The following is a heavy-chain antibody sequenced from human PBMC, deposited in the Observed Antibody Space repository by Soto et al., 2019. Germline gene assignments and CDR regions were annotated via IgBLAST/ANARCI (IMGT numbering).Heavy chain of an antibody. V-gene: IGHV3-33*01. CDR3: ARDQDDYGDYTEPLGGMDV. J-gene: IGHJ6*02. CDR1: GFTFSSYG. Sequence: GGSLRLSCAASGFTFSSYGMHWVRQAPGKGLEWVAVIWYDGSNKYYADSVKGRFTISRDNSKNTLYLQMNSLRAEDTAVYYCARDQDDYGDYTEPLGGMDVWGQGTTVTVSS. CDR2: IWYDGSNK. D-gene: IGHD4-17*01.